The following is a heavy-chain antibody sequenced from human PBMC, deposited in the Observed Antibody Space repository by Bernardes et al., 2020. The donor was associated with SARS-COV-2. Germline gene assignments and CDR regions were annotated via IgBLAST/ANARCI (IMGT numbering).Heavy chain of an antibody. CDR2: ISGSGGST. CDR3: ASTMGYGDYVNLPHYYYYGMDV. V-gene: IGHV3-23*01. CDR1: GYTFTSYG. J-gene: IGHJ6*02. D-gene: IGHD4-17*01. Sequence: SCKASGYTFTSYGISWVRQAPGKGLEWVSAISGSGGSTYYADSVKGRFTISRDNSKNTLYLQMNSLRAEDTAVYYCASTMGYGDYVNLPHYYYYGMDVWGQGTTVTVSS.